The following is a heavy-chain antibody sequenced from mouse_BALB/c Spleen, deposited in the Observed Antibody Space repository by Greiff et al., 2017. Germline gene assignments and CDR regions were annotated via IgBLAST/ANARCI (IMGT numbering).Heavy chain of an antibody. Sequence: VQLQQSGAEPAKPGASVKMSCKASGYTFTSYWMHWVKQRPGQGLEWIGYINPSTGYTEYNQKFKDKATLTADKSSSTAYMQLSSLTSEDSAVYYCAYLRSYAMDYWGQGTSVTVSS. D-gene: IGHD1-1*01. J-gene: IGHJ4*01. CDR3: AYLRSYAMDY. V-gene: IGHV1-7*01. CDR2: INPSTGYT. CDR1: GYTFTSYW.